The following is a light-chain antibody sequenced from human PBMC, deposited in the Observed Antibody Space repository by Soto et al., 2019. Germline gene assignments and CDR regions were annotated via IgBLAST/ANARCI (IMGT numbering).Light chain of an antibody. CDR1: QGISSY. J-gene: IGKJ5*01. V-gene: IGKV1-9*01. CDR3: QQLNSYPIT. Sequence: DIQLTQSPSFLSASVGDRVTITCRASQGISSYLAWYQQKPGKAPKLLIYAASTLQSGVPSRFSGSGSGTEFTLTISSLPPEDFATYDCQQLNSYPITFGQGTRLEIK. CDR2: AAS.